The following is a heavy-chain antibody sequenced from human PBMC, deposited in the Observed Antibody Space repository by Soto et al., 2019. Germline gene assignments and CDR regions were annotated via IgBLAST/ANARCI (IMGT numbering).Heavy chain of an antibody. V-gene: IGHV4-30-4*01. D-gene: IGHD3-16*01. Sequence: PSETLSLTCTVSGGSISSGDYYWSWIRQPPGKGLEWIGYIYYSGSTYYNPSLKSRVTISVDTSKNQFSLKLSSVTAADTAVYYCARGHRAFFFDYWGQGTLVTVSS. CDR1: GGSISSGDYY. J-gene: IGHJ4*02. CDR2: IYYSGST. CDR3: ARGHRAFFFDY.